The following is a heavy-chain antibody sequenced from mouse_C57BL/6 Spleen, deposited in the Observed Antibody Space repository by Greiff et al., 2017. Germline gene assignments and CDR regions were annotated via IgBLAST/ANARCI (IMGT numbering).Heavy chain of an antibody. CDR3: ARDGDSNYVYCAMDY. CDR2: ISDGGSYT. CDR1: GFTFSSYA. J-gene: IGHJ4*01. V-gene: IGHV5-4*01. D-gene: IGHD2-5*01. Sequence: EVQLVESGGGLVKPGGSLKLSCAASGFTFSSYAMSWVRQTPEKRLEWVATISDGGSYTYYPDNVKGRFTISRDNAKNNLYLQMSHLKSEDTAMYYCARDGDSNYVYCAMDYWGQGTSVTVSS.